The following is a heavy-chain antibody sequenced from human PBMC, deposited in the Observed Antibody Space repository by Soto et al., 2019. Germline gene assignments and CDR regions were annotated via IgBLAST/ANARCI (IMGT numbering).Heavy chain of an antibody. CDR1: GYSIISHY. D-gene: IGHD6-13*01. V-gene: IGHV4-59*08. J-gene: IGHJ6*02. CDR2: MYYSGST. Sequence: SATLSLTCTVPGYSIISHYWSWIRQPPGKGLEWIGYMYYSGSTNYNPSLKSRVSISVDTSKNQFSLKLSSVTAADTAMYYCARHIASSWGSDGMDVWGQGTTVT. CDR3: ARHIASSWGSDGMDV.